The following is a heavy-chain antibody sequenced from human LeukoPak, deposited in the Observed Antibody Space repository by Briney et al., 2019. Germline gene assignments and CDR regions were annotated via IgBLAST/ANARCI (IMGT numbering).Heavy chain of an antibody. CDR3: ARGYSYGFDY. V-gene: IGHV3-53*01. Sequence: GGSLRLSCTASGFTFGDYAMSWFRQAPGKGLEWVSVIYSGGSTYYADSVKGRFTISRDNSKNTLYLQMNSLRAEDTAVYYCARGYSYGFDYWGQGTLVTVSS. CDR2: IYSGGST. CDR1: GFTFGDYA. D-gene: IGHD5-18*01. J-gene: IGHJ4*02.